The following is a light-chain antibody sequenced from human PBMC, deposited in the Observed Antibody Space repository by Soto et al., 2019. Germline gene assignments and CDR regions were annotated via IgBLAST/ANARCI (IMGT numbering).Light chain of an antibody. CDR3: SSHTNSSPYV. V-gene: IGLV2-14*01. Sequence: QSVLAQPASLSGSPGQSITISCTGTSSDVGGYNYVSWYQQYPGKAPKLMIYEVNNRPSGVSNRFSGSKSGNTASLTISGLQAEDEADYYCSSHTNSSPYVFGTGTKVTVL. J-gene: IGLJ1*01. CDR2: EVN. CDR1: SSDVGGYNY.